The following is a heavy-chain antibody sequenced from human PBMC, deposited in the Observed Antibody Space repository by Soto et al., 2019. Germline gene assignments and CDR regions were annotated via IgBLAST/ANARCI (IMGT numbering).Heavy chain of an antibody. V-gene: IGHV3-23*01. CDR3: VKERSGHSYADS. CDR1: GFTFSNYA. J-gene: IGHJ4*02. D-gene: IGHD5-18*01. CDR2: ISGRGDRT. Sequence: VQLLESGGGLVQLGGSLRLSCAASGFTFSNYAMSWLRQPPGKRLEWVSAISGRGDRTYYADSVKGRFTISRDNSKSTLYLQMNSLRAEDSAVYYCVKERSGHSYADSWGQGTLVTVSS.